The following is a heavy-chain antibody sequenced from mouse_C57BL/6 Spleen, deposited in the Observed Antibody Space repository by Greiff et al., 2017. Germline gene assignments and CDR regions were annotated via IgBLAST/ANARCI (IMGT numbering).Heavy chain of an antibody. Sequence: VKLMESGAELVRPGASVTLSCKASGYTFTDYEMHWVKQTPVHGLEWIGAIDPETGGTAYNQKFKGKAILTADKSSSTAYMELRSLTSEDSAVYYCTRYYYGAWGQGTLVTVSA. CDR1: GYTFTDYE. V-gene: IGHV1-15*01. CDR3: TRYYYGA. J-gene: IGHJ3*01. CDR2: IDPETGGT. D-gene: IGHD1-1*01.